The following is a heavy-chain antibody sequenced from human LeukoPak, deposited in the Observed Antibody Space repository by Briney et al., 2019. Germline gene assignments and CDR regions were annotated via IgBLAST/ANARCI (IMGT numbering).Heavy chain of an antibody. CDR1: GGTFSSYA. V-gene: IGHV1-69*04. D-gene: IGHD6-13*01. J-gene: IGHJ4*02. Sequence: EASVKVSCKASGGTFSSYAISWVRQAPGQGLEWMGRIIPILGIANYAQKFQGRVTITADKSTSTAYMGLSSLRSEDTAVYYCARDGSEYSSSWYVDYWGQGTLVTVSS. CDR2: IIPILGIA. CDR3: ARDGSEYSSSWYVDY.